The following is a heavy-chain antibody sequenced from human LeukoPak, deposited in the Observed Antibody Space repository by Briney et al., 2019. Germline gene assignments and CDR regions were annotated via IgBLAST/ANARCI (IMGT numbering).Heavy chain of an antibody. Sequence: ASVKVSCKASGYTFTSYGISWVRQAPGQGLEWMRWINPKSGDTKFAQKFQGRVTMTSDTSISTAYMELSRLRSDDTAVYFCARVGEQLLLQGHYDYFYFYIDVWGKGTTVTVSS. CDR1: GYTFTSYG. CDR3: ARVGEQLLLQGHYDYFYFYIDV. D-gene: IGHD6-13*01. J-gene: IGHJ6*03. CDR2: INPKSGDT. V-gene: IGHV1-2*02.